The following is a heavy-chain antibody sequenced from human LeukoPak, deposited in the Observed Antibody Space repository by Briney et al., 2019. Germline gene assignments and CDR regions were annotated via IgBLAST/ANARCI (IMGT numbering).Heavy chain of an antibody. V-gene: IGHV4-59*01. J-gene: IGHJ4*02. CDR1: GVSISIYY. Sequence: SETLSLTCTVSGVSISIYYWSWVRQPPGKGLEWIGYIYNSGSTIYNPSLKSRATMSADTSKNQFSLQLSSVTAADTAVYYCVRDRELNYWGQGTLVTVSS. CDR3: VRDRELNY. CDR2: IYNSGST. D-gene: IGHD1-7*01.